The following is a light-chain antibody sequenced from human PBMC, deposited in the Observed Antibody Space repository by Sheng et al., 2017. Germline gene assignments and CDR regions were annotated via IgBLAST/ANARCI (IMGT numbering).Light chain of an antibody. Sequence: IVLTQSPDTLSLSPGERATLSCRVSQSVFSNYVAWYQQRPGQAPRLLISGASNRATGIPDRFSGSGSGADFTLTISRLEPEDSAVYFCQHFSASPLMFAFGPGTKINIK. J-gene: IGKJ3*01. CDR3: QHFSASPLMFA. CDR1: QSVFSNY. V-gene: IGKV3-20*01. CDR2: GAS.